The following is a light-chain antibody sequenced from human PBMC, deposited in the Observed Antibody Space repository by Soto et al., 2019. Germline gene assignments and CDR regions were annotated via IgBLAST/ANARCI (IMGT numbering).Light chain of an antibody. Sequence: EIVLTQSPGTLSLSPGERATLSCRASQSVSSYLAWYQQKPGQAPRLLISGASSRATDIPDRFSGSGSGTDFTLTISRLEPEDFAVYYCQQYAGSPCTFGQGTKVEIK. V-gene: IGKV3-20*01. J-gene: IGKJ1*01. CDR3: QQYAGSPCT. CDR1: QSVSSY. CDR2: GAS.